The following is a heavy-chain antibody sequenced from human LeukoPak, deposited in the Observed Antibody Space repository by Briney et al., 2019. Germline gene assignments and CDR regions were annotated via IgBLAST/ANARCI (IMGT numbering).Heavy chain of an antibody. V-gene: IGHV3-30*18. Sequence: GRSLRLSCAASGFTFSSYGMHWVRQAPGKGLEWVAIISYDGSNKYYADSVKVRFTISRDNSKNTLYLQMNSLRAEDTAVYYCAKPGRNSEYSYDPWYFDLWGRGTLVTVSS. CDR2: ISYDGSNK. D-gene: IGHD5-18*01. CDR1: GFTFSSYG. CDR3: AKPGRNSEYSYDPWYFDL. J-gene: IGHJ2*01.